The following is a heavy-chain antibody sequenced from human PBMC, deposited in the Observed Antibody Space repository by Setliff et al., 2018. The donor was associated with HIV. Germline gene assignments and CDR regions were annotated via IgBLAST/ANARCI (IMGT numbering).Heavy chain of an antibody. Sequence: PGGSLRLSCAASGFTFSSYSMNWVRQAPGKGLEWVSYISNSSSYTHYADSVKGRFTISRDNVKNSLYLQMNSLRAEDTAVYYCAKTLPTLYPPHDYYFAMDVWGQGTTVTVSS. CDR1: GFTFSSYS. D-gene: IGHD2-15*01. J-gene: IGHJ6*02. CDR3: AKTLPTLYPPHDYYFAMDV. V-gene: IGHV3-21*04. CDR2: ISNSSSYT.